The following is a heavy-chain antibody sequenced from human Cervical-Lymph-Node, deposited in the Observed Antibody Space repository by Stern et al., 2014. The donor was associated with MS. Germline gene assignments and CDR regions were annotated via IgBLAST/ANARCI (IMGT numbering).Heavy chain of an antibody. V-gene: IGHV3-30*14. J-gene: IGHJ4*02. CDR3: ARGTDCYESSGFHD. CDR1: KFTFSTYA. CDR2: ISYRGGNT. Sequence: QVQLVQSGGGLVQPGTSLTLSCAASKFTFSTYAIHWVRQAPGKGQEWVADISYRGGNTYYADSVKGRFTIHRDNFKHTLYLLMDRLRNEDTAVYYCARGTDCYESSGFHDWGQGTVVTVSS. D-gene: IGHD3-22*01.